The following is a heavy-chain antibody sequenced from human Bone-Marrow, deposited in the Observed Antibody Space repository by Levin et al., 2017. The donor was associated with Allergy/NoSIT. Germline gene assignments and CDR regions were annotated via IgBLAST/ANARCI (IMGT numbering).Heavy chain of an antibody. CDR1: CDSIRRGGYS. CDR3: ARGGYAGNPNWYFDL. V-gene: IGHV4-30-2*01. Sequence: SQTLSLTCVVSCDSIRRGGYSWSWIRQPPGKGLEWIGYTHYSGPTSYSPSLKSRVTISIDKSGNQLALKLNSVTAADTAVYFCARGGYAGNPNWYFDLWGRGTLVTVSS. CDR2: THYSGPT. D-gene: IGHD1-1*01. J-gene: IGHJ2*01.